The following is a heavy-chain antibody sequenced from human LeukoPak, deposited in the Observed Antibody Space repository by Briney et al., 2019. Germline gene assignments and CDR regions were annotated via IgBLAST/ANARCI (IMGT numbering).Heavy chain of an antibody. D-gene: IGHD6-13*01. Sequence: SETLSLTCTVSGGSISSGSYYWSWIRQPAGKGLEWIGRIYSSGCTNYNPSLESRVTLSVDTSKNQCSLKLSSVTAADTAVYYCARSIAAAGAVEYWGQGTLVTVSS. V-gene: IGHV4-61*02. CDR3: ARSIAAAGAVEY. CDR2: IYSSGCT. CDR1: GGSISSGSYY. J-gene: IGHJ4*02.